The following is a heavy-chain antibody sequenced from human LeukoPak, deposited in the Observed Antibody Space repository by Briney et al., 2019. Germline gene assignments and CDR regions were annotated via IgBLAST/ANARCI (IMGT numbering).Heavy chain of an antibody. CDR3: ASPPRDNGDDY. J-gene: IGHJ4*02. CDR1: GFTFSDYY. Sequence: TAGGSLRLSCAASGFTFSDYYMSWIRQAPGKGLEWVSYISSSGSTIYYADSVKGRFTISRDNAKNTLYLQMNSLRAEDTAVYYCASPPRDNGDDYWGQGTLVTVSS. D-gene: IGHD4-17*01. CDR2: ISSSGSTI. V-gene: IGHV3-11*04.